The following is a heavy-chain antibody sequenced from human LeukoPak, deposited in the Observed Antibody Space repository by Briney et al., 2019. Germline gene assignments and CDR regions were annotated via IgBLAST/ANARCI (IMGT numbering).Heavy chain of an antibody. D-gene: IGHD3-10*01. CDR3: ARTMVRGVKPSHFGY. CDR2: IYYSGST. Sequence: PSETLSLTCTVSGGSISSSSYYWSWIRQPPGKGLEWIGSIYYSGSTYYNPSLKSRVTISVDTSKNQFSLKLSSVTAADTAVYYCARTMVRGVKPSHFGYWGQGTLVTVSS. CDR1: GGSISSSSYY. V-gene: IGHV4-39*01. J-gene: IGHJ4*02.